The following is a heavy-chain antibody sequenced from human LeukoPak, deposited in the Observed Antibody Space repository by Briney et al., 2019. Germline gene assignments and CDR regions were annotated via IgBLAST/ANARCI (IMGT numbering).Heavy chain of an antibody. Sequence: PSETLSLTCAVSGGSVSSDSYYWSWIRQPPGKGLEWIGHIYYSGGTNYNPSLKSRLTISVDTSKNHFSLKLRSVTAADTAVYYCARNYFGSGIHDYWGQGTLVTVSS. CDR3: ARNYFGSGIHDY. V-gene: IGHV4-61*03. J-gene: IGHJ4*02. D-gene: IGHD3-10*01. CDR2: IYYSGGT. CDR1: GGSVSSDSYY.